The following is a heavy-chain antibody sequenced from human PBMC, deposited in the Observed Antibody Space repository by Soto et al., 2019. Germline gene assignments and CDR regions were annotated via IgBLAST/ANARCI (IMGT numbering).Heavy chain of an antibody. D-gene: IGHD1-1*01. V-gene: IGHV3-53*01. Sequence: GGSLRLSCEVSGFSIGGNPMSWVRQAPGQGLEWVASIHTVGSTYYADSVQGRFTISRDNSKNTLFLQMNSLRVGDTAIYFCARGLNDDSWGQGTLVTVSS. CDR2: IHTVGST. CDR3: ARGLNDDS. CDR1: GFSIGGNP. J-gene: IGHJ4*02.